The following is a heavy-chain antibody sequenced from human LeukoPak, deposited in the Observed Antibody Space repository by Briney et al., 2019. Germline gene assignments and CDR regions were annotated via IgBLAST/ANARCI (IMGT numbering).Heavy chain of an antibody. Sequence: GRSLRLSCAASGFTFSSYSMNWVRQAPGKGLEWVSSISSSSSYIYYADSVKGRFTISRDNAKNSLYLQMNSLRAEDTAVYYCARGAFAAGAYYFDYWGQGTLVTVSS. V-gene: IGHV3-21*01. CDR3: ARGAFAAGAYYFDY. CDR2: ISSSSSYI. CDR1: GFTFSSYS. D-gene: IGHD6-13*01. J-gene: IGHJ4*02.